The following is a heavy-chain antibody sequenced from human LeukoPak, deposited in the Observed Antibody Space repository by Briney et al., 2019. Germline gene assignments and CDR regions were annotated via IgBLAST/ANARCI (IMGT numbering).Heavy chain of an antibody. CDR1: GLPFSSYS. V-gene: IGHV3-21*01. CDR2: ISSSSSYI. Sequence: GGSLRSSVAALGLPFSSYSMNWVGQAPGKGLGWVSSISSSSSYIYYADSVKGRFTISRDNAKNSLYLQMNSLRAEDTAVYYCARESRRQPTDFDYWGQGTLVTVSS. J-gene: IGHJ4*02. CDR3: ARESRRQPTDFDY.